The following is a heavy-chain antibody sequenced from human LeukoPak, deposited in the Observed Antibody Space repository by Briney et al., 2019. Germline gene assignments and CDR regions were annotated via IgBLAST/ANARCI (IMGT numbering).Heavy chain of an antibody. Sequence: PSETLSLTCTVSGGSISSYYWSWIRQPPGKGLEWIGYIYYSGSTNYNPSLKSRVTISVDTSKNQFSLKLSSVTAADTAVYCCARHAEYYYGSGSYPAPWYFDYWGQGTLVTVSS. D-gene: IGHD3-10*01. J-gene: IGHJ4*02. CDR3: ARHAEYYYGSGSYPAPWYFDY. CDR1: GGSISSYY. CDR2: IYYSGST. V-gene: IGHV4-59*08.